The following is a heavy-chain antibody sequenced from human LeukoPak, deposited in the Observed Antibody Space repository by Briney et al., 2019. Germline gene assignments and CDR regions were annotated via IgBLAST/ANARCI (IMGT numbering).Heavy chain of an antibody. Sequence: PGGSLRLSCAASGFTFSSYAMSWVRQAPGRGLEWVSTISGSGGSTYYADSGKGRFTISRDNSKNTLYLQMNSLRAEDTAVYYCAKRKDPYYYDSSGYLDYWGQGTLVTVSS. J-gene: IGHJ4*02. CDR2: ISGSGGST. V-gene: IGHV3-23*01. D-gene: IGHD3-22*01. CDR1: GFTFSSYA. CDR3: AKRKDPYYYDSSGYLDY.